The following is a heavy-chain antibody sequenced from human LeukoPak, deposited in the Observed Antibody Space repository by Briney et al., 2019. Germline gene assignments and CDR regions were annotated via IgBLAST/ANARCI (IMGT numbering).Heavy chain of an antibody. CDR3: AKDYH. CDR1: GFTFSSYG. Sequence: GRSLRLSCAASGFTFSSYGMHWVRQAPGKGLEWVAVISYDGSNKYYADSVKGRFTISRDNSKNTLYLQMSSLRAEDTAVYYCAKDYHWGQGTLVTVSS. CDR2: ISYDGSNK. V-gene: IGHV3-30*18. D-gene: IGHD3-16*02. J-gene: IGHJ4*02.